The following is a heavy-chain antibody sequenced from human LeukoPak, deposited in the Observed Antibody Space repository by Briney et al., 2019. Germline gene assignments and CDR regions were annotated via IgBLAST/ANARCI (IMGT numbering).Heavy chain of an antibody. J-gene: IGHJ6*03. V-gene: IGHV3-23*01. D-gene: IGHD1-26*01. CDR1: GFTFSSYA. CDR3: ARATWDPNYYYYMDV. Sequence: PGGSLRLSCAASGFTFSSYAMSWVRQAPGKGLEWVSAISGSGGSTYYADSVKGRFTISRDNAKNSLFLQMNSLRAEDTAVYFCARATWDPNYYYYMDVWGKGTTVTISS. CDR2: ISGSGGST.